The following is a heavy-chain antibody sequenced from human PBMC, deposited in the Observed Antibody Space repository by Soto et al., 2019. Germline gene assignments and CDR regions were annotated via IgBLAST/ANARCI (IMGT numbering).Heavy chain of an antibody. V-gene: IGHV4-34*01. Sequence: SETLSLTCAVYGGSFSGYYWSWIRQPPGKGLEWIGEINHSGSTNYNPSLKSRVTISVDTSKNQFSLKLSSVTAADTAVYYCARDPRGSYYDYYVDYWGQGTLVTVSS. D-gene: IGHD1-26*01. CDR1: GGSFSGYY. CDR2: INHSGST. J-gene: IGHJ4*02. CDR3: ARDPRGSYYDYYVDY.